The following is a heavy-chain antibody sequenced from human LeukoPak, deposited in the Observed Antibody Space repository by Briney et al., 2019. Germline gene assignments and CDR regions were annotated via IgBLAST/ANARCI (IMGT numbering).Heavy chain of an antibody. J-gene: IGHJ6*03. CDR2: ISSSSSYI. Sequence: PGGSLRLSCAASRFTFSSYSMNWVRQAPGKGLEWASSISSSSSYIYYADSVKGRFTISRDNAKNSLYLQMNSLRAEDTAVYYCARGGYSSSWYSYYYYMDVWGKGTTVTISS. V-gene: IGHV3-21*01. CDR1: RFTFSSYS. CDR3: ARGGYSSSWYSYYYYMDV. D-gene: IGHD6-13*01.